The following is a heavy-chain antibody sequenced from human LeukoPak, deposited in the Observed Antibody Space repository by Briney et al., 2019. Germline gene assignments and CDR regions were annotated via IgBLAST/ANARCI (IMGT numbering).Heavy chain of an antibody. CDR1: GFTFSSYW. D-gene: IGHD1-26*01. CDR3: AGEWHATFDY. V-gene: IGHV3-7*01. J-gene: IGHJ4*02. CDR2: MNQDGGEK. Sequence: GGSLRLSCAASGFTFSSYWMSWVGQAPGKGLEWVANMNQDGGEKYYVDSVKGRFTISRDNAKNSLFLQMNSLRAEDTAVYYCAGEWHATFDYWGQGTLVTISS.